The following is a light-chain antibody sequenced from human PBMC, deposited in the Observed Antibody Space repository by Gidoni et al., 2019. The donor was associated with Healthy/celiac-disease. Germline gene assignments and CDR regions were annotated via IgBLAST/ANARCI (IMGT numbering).Light chain of an antibody. CDR3: QQYGSSPLT. CDR1: QSVSSSY. Sequence: EIVLTQSPATLSLSPGERATLSCSASQSVSSSYLAWYQQKPGQSPRLLIYGASSRATGIPDRFSGSGSGTDFTLTISRLEPEDFAVYYCQQYGSSPLTFGQGTKVEIK. CDR2: GAS. V-gene: IGKV3-20*01. J-gene: IGKJ1*01.